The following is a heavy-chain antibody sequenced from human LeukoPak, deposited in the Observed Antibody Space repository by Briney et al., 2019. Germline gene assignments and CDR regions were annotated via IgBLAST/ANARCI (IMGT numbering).Heavy chain of an antibody. D-gene: IGHD3-3*01. CDR2: ISAYNGNT. CDR1: GYTFTSYG. V-gene: IGHV1-18*01. CDR3: ARGLGVFGVVNSDY. J-gene: IGHJ4*02. Sequence: GASVKVSCRASGYTFTSYGISWVRQAPGQGLEWMGWISAYNGNTNYAQKLQGRVTMTTDTSTSTAYMELRSLRSEDTAVYYCARGLGVFGVVNSDYWGQGTLVTVSS.